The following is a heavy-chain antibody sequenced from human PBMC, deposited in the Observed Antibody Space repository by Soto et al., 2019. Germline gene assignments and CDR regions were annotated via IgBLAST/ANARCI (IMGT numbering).Heavy chain of an antibody. CDR1: GGSFSGYY. Sequence: QVQLQQWGAGLLKPSETLSLTCAVYGGSFSGYYWSWIRQPPGKGLEWIGEINHSGSTNYNPSLKSRVTISVDTSKNQFSLKLSSVTAADTAVYYCARERRIFGEVPHPFDPWGQGTLVTVSS. CDR3: ARERRIFGEVPHPFDP. D-gene: IGHD3-3*02. CDR2: INHSGST. J-gene: IGHJ5*02. V-gene: IGHV4-34*01.